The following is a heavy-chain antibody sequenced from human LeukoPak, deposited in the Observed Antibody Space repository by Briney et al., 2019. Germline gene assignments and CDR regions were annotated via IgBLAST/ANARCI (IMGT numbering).Heavy chain of an antibody. D-gene: IGHD5-18*01. CDR3: ARRAGFGYGLDF. V-gene: IGHV3-30*12. CDR1: GFTFSTYG. CDR2: IKNDGNV. J-gene: IGHJ4*02. Sequence: PGRSLRLSCAASGFTFSTYGMLWVRQAPGKGLEWVSIIKNDGNVRYADSVRGRFTISRDNSKNTVYLQMDSLRAEDTAVYFCARRAGFGYGLDFWGQGTLVTVSS.